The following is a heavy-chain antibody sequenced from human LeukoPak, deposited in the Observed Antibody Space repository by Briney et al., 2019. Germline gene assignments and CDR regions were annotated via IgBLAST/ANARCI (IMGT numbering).Heavy chain of an antibody. CDR1: GFSLSTSGVG. J-gene: IGHJ3*02. V-gene: IGHV2-5*02. D-gene: IGHD3-9*01. CDR2: IYWDDDK. Sequence: SGPTLVNPTQTLTLTCTFSGFSLSTSGVGVGWIRQPPGKALEWLAFIYWDDDKRYSPSLKSRLTITKDTSKNQVVLTMTNMDPVDTATYYCAHEYDILTGYLRGAFDIWGQGTMVTVSS. CDR3: AHEYDILTGYLRGAFDI.